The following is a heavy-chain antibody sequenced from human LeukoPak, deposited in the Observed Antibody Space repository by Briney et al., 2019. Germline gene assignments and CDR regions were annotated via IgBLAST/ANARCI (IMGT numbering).Heavy chain of an antibody. J-gene: IGHJ4*02. Sequence: PGGSLRLSCAASGFTLSSYSMNWVRQPPGKGLEWIGSMYYSGSTYYNASLKSRVTISVDTSKNHFSLSLTSVTAADTAVYYCARIRGTGMPDYWGQGTLVTVSS. D-gene: IGHD1-1*01. CDR3: ARIRGTGMPDY. V-gene: IGHV4-39*01. CDR1: GFTLSSYSMN. CDR2: MYYSGST.